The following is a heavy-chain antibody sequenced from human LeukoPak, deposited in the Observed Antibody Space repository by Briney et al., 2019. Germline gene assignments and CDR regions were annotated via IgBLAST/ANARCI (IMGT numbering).Heavy chain of an antibody. J-gene: IGHJ4*02. CDR2: IYYSGST. Sequence: SQTLSLTCTVSGGSISSGGYYWSWIRQHPGKGLEWIGYIYYSGSTYYSPSLKSRVTISVDTSKNQFSLKLSSVTVADTAVYYCARDLGGYSYFDYWGQGTLVTVSS. D-gene: IGHD5-18*01. CDR1: GGSISSGGYY. V-gene: IGHV4-31*03. CDR3: ARDLGGYSYFDY.